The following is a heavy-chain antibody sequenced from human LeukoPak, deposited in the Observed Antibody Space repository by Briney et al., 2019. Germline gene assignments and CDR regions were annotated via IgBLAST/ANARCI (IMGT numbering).Heavy chain of an antibody. D-gene: IGHD3-9*01. Sequence: ASVKVSCKASGGTFSSYAISWVRQAPGQGLEWMGGIIPIFGTANYAQKFQGRVTITTDESTSTAYMELSSLRSEDTAVYYCARCYDILSGLDAFDMWGQGTMVTVSS. CDR3: ARCYDILSGLDAFDM. J-gene: IGHJ3*02. V-gene: IGHV1-69*05. CDR1: GGTFSSYA. CDR2: IIPIFGTA.